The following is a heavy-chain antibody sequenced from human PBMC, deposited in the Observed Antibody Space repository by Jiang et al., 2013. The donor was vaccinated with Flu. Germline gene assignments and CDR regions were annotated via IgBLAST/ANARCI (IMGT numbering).Heavy chain of an antibody. J-gene: IGHJ5*02. D-gene: IGHD6-19*01. V-gene: IGHV4-39*01. CDR3: ATVAGTIPFDP. CDR2: IYYSGST. CDR1: GGSISSSSYY. Sequence: LLKPSETLSLTCTVSGGSISSSSYYWGWIRQPPGKGLEWIGSIYYSGSTYYNPSLKSRVTISVDTSKNQFSLKLSSVTAADTAVYYCATVAGTIPFDPWGQGTLVTVSS.